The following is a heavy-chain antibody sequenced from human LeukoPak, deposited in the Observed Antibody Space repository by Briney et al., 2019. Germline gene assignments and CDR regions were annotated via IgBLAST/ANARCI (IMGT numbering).Heavy chain of an antibody. V-gene: IGHV1-18*04. J-gene: IGHJ5*02. D-gene: IGHD3-10*01. CDR2: ISAYNGNT. Sequence: GASVKVSCKASGYTFTSYGISWVRQAPGQGLEWMGWISAYNGNTNYARKLQGRVTITTDTSTSTAYRELRSLRSDDTAVYYCARETTMVRGVIGWFDPWGQGTLVTVSS. CDR1: GYTFTSYG. CDR3: ARETTMVRGVIGWFDP.